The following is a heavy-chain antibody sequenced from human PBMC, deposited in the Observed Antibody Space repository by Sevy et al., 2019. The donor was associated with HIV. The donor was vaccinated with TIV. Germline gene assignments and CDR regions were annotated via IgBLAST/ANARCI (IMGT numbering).Heavy chain of an antibody. CDR2: ISSSGSTI. J-gene: IGHJ3*02. D-gene: IGHD3-22*01. CDR1: GFTFSDYY. V-gene: IGHV3-11*01. CDR3: ALLRITMIVVVYDAFDI. Sequence: GGSLRLSCAASGFTFSDYYMSWIRQAPGKGLEWVSYISSSGSTIYYADSVKGRFTISGDNAKNSLYLQMNSLRAEDTAVYYCALLRITMIVVVYDAFDIWGQGTMVTVSS.